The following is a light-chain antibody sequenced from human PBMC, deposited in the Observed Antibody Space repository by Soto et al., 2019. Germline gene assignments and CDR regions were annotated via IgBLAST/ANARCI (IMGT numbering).Light chain of an antibody. CDR3: TSYTTSSPYLV. J-gene: IGLJ3*02. V-gene: IGLV2-14*03. Sequence: QSVLTQPASVSGSPGQSITISCTGTSSDVGGYNYVSWYQHHPGKAPKLMIYDVTNRPPGVSNRFSGSKSGNTASLTISGLQAEDEADYYCTSYTTSSPYLVFGGGTQLTVL. CDR1: SSDVGGYNY. CDR2: DVT.